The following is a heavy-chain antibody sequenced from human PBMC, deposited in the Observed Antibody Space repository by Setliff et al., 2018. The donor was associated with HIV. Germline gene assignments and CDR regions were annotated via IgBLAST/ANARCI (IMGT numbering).Heavy chain of an antibody. CDR1: GGSISSYY. J-gene: IGHJ5*02. V-gene: IGHV4-4*08. CDR2: IYTSGST. CDR3: ARETVSLRGDWFDP. Sequence: SETLSLTCTVSGGSISSYYWSWIRQPPGKGLEWIGYIYTSGSTNYNPSLKSRVTISVDTSKNQFSLKLSSVTAADTAVYYCARETVSLRGDWFDPWGPWTLLVTVSS. D-gene: IGHD4-17*01.